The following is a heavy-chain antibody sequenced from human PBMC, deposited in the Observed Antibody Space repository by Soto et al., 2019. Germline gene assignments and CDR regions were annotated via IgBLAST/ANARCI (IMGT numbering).Heavy chain of an antibody. D-gene: IGHD3-3*02. CDR1: GGSISSGDYY. CDR2: IYYSGST. V-gene: IGHV4-30-4*01. CDR3: ARLGAFYQSLDP. J-gene: IGHJ5*02. Sequence: SETLSLTXTVSGGSISSGDYYWSWIRQPPGKGLEWIGYIYYSGSTYYNPSLKSRVTISVDTSKSHFSLRLNSVTAADTAVYYCARLGAFYQSLDPWGPETLVTVSS.